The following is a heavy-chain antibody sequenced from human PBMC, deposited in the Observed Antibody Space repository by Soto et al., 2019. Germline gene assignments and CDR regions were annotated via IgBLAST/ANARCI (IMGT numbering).Heavy chain of an antibody. Sequence: ASVKVSCKASGYTFTSHGIHWVRQAPGQGLEWMGWISAYNGNTNYAQKLQGRVTMTRDTSTSTAYMELRSLRSDDTAVYYCARERDDSRWSSAENLHHWGQGTLVTVYS. D-gene: IGHD6-13*01. V-gene: IGHV1-18*01. CDR3: ARERDDSRWSSAENLHH. CDR1: GYTFTSHG. CDR2: ISAYNGNT. J-gene: IGHJ1*01.